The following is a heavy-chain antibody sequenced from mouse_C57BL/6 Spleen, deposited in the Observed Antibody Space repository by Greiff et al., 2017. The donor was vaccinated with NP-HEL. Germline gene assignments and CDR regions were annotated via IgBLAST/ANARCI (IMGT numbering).Heavy chain of an antibody. CDR1: GYTFTDYY. D-gene: IGHD1-1*01. Sequence: EVQLQQSGPVLVKPGASVKMSCKASGYTFTDYYMNWVKQSHGKSLEWIGVINPYNGGTSYNQKFKGKATLTVDKSSSTAYMELNSLTSEDSAVYYCARSLKYYGSSPWYFDVWGTGTTVTVSS. V-gene: IGHV1-19*01. CDR2: INPYNGGT. J-gene: IGHJ1*03. CDR3: ARSLKYYGSSPWYFDV.